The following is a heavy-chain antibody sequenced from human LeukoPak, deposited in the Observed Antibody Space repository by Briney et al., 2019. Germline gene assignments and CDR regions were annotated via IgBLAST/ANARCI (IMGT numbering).Heavy chain of an antibody. D-gene: IGHD3-10*01. Sequence: GGSLRLSCAASGFTFSNAWMSWVRQAPGKGLEWVGRIKSKTDGGTTDYAAPVKGRFTISRDDSKNTLYLQMNSLKTEDTAVYYCTIDDMGGSGSYYAFDIWGQGTMVTVSS. V-gene: IGHV3-15*01. J-gene: IGHJ3*02. CDR2: IKSKTDGGTT. CDR1: GFTFSNAW. CDR3: TIDDMGGSGSYYAFDI.